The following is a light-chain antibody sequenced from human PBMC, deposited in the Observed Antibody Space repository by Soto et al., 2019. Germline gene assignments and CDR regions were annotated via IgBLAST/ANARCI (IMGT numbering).Light chain of an antibody. CDR1: SSDVGAYNS. CDR2: KGT. Sequence: QSALAQPASVSGSPGQSITISCTGTSSDVGAYNSVSWYQQHPHRAPQVIIYKGTQRPPGVSNRFSGSTSGNAASLTISALQADDEADYFCCSSAPESTYVFGTGTKVTVL. V-gene: IGLV2-23*01. J-gene: IGLJ1*01. CDR3: CSSAPESTYV.